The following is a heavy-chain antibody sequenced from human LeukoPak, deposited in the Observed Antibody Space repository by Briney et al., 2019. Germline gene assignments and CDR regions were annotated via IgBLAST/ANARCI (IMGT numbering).Heavy chain of an antibody. CDR1: GYTFTSYG. D-gene: IGHD2-15*01. CDR2: ISAYNGNT. V-gene: IGHV1-18*01. J-gene: IGHJ4*02. Sequence: ASVKVSRKASGYTFTSYGISWVRQAPGQGLEWMGWISAYNGNTNYAQKLQGRVTMTTDTSTSTAYMELRSLRSDDTAVYYCARVDIVVVVAATFDYWGQGTLVTVSS. CDR3: ARVDIVVVVAATFDY.